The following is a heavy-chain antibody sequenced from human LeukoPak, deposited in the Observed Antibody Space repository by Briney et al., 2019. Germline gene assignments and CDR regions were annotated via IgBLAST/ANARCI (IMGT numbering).Heavy chain of an antibody. Sequence: PGGSLRLSCAASGFTFSYYYMGWIRQAPGKGLEWVSYISSSGDVIHYADSVKGRFTISRDNAKNSLFLEMNSLRAEDTAVYYCAKGDDYSDLRPFDLWGQGTMVTVSS. CDR1: GFTFSYYY. V-gene: IGHV3-11*04. J-gene: IGHJ3*01. CDR3: AKGDDYSDLRPFDL. D-gene: IGHD4-11*01. CDR2: ISSSGDVI.